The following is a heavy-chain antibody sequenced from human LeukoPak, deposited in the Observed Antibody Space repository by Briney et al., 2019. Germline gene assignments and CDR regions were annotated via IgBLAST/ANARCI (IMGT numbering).Heavy chain of an antibody. J-gene: IGHJ4*02. CDR1: GGTFSSYA. D-gene: IGHD6-6*01. CDR2: IIPILGIA. CDR3: ARERGLSGQLEFDY. Sequence: GASVKVSCKASGGTFSSYAISWVRQAPGQGLEWMGRIIPILGIANYAQKFQGRVTITADKSTSTAYMELSSLRSEDTAVYYCARERGLSGQLEFDYWGQGTLVTVSS. V-gene: IGHV1-69*04.